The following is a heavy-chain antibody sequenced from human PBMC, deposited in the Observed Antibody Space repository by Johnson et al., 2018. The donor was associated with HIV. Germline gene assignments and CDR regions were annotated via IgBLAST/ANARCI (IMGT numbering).Heavy chain of an antibody. CDR1: GFTFSSYG. V-gene: IGHV3-33*08. D-gene: IGHD3-22*01. CDR2: IRYDGSNK. CDR3: TTVVMIVVVDDAFDI. J-gene: IGHJ3*02. Sequence: QVQLVESGGGVVQPGRSLRLSCAASGFTFSSYGMHWVRQAPGKGLEWVAFIRYDGSNKYYADSVKGRFTISRDNSKNTLYLQMNSLKTEDTAVYYCTTVVMIVVVDDAFDIWGQGTMVTVSS.